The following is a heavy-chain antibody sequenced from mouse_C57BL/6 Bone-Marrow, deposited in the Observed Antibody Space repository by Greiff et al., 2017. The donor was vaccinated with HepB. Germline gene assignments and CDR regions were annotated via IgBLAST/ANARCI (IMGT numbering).Heavy chain of an antibody. Sequence: QVQLKQPGTELVKPGASVKLSCKASGYTFTSYWMHWVKQKPGQGLEWIGNINPSNGGTNYNEKFKSKATLTVDKSSSTAYMQLSSLTSEDSAVYYCARSFYYSLFDYWGQGTTLTVSS. CDR1: GYTFTSYW. D-gene: IGHD2-12*01. J-gene: IGHJ2*01. CDR3: ARSFYYSLFDY. CDR2: INPSNGGT. V-gene: IGHV1-53*01.